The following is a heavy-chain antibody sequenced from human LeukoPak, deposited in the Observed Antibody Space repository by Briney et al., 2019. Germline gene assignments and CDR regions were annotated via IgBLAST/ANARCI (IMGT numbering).Heavy chain of an antibody. CDR2: IYYSGST. D-gene: IGHD1-14*01. J-gene: IGHJ6*02. Sequence: PSETLSLTCTVSGGSISSRSYYWGWIRQPPGKGLEWIGSIYYSGSTYYNPSLKSRVSISVDTSKNQFSLKLSSVTAADTAVYYCARRKPYYYGMDVWGQGTTVTVSS. V-gene: IGHV4-39*07. CDR3: ARRKPYYYGMDV. CDR1: GGSISSRSYY.